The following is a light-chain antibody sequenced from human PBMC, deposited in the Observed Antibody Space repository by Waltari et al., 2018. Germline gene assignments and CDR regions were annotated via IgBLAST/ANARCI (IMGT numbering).Light chain of an antibody. CDR3: QQYNTYSS. V-gene: IGKV1-5*03. CDR1: QSISTY. J-gene: IGKJ2*01. CDR2: KAS. Sequence: DIQMTQSPSTLSASVGDRVTITCRASQSISTYLAWYQQKPGEAPNLMLYKASILKSGVSSRFSGSGSGTQFTLTISSLQPGDFATYFCQQYNTYSSFGQGTKLEIK.